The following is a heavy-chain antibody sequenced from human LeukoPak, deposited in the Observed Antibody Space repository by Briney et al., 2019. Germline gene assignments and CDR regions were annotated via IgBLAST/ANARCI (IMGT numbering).Heavy chain of an antibody. Sequence: GESLKISCAASGFTVSSNSMSWVRQAPGKGLEWVSIIYSGGSTYYADSVKGRFTISRDNSKNTLYLQMNSLRAEHTAVYYCARGISGDALDFWGQGTMVTVSS. V-gene: IGHV3-53*01. D-gene: IGHD1-26*01. CDR2: IYSGGST. CDR1: GFTVSSNS. CDR3: ARGISGDALDF. J-gene: IGHJ3*01.